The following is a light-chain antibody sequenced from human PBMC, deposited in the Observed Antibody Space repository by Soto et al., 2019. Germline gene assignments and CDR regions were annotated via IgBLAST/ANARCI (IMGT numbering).Light chain of an antibody. Sequence: DIQLTQSPSVLSASVGDRVTITCRASQGINSYLAWYQQKPGKVPKLLIYAASTLHSGVPSRFSGSGSGTEFTLTISSLQPEDSTTYYCQQLNSYPRTFGQGTKVEIK. CDR1: QGINSY. J-gene: IGKJ1*01. V-gene: IGKV1-9*01. CDR3: QQLNSYPRT. CDR2: AAS.